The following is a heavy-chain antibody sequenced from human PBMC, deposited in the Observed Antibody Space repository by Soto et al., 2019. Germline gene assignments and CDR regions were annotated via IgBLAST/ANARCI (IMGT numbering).Heavy chain of an antibody. D-gene: IGHD5-18*01. V-gene: IGHV4-31*03. J-gene: IGHJ5*02. CDR2: IYYSGST. CDR1: GGSISSGGYY. CDR3: ARDSSYGPFDP. Sequence: SETLSLTCTVSGGSISSGGYYWSCIRQHPGKGLEWIGYIYYSGSTYYNPSLKSRVTISVDTSKNQFSLKLSSVTAADTAVYYCARDSSYGPFDPWGQGTLVTVSS.